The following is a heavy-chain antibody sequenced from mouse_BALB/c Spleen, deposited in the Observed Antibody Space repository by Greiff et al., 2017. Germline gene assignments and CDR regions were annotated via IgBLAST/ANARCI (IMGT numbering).Heavy chain of an antibody. CDR1: GFTFSSYG. Sequence: EVKLVESGGGLVQPGGSLKLSCAASGFTFSSYGMSWVRQTPDKRLELVATINSNGGSTYYPDSVKGRFTISRDNAKNTLYLQMSSLKSEDTAMYYCASGGNYFPWFAYWGQGTLVTVSA. CDR2: INSNGGST. V-gene: IGHV5-6-3*01. D-gene: IGHD1-1*02. CDR3: ASGGNYFPWFAY. J-gene: IGHJ3*01.